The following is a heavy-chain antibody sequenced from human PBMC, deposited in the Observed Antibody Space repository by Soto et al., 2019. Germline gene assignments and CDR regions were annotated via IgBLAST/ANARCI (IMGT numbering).Heavy chain of an antibody. V-gene: IGHV4-61*01. CDR1: GDSVSTDRYF. CDR3: ARIVVGATVDL. CDR2: ISYTGDT. J-gene: IGHJ5*02. D-gene: IGHD1-26*01. Sequence: SETLSLTCSVSGDSVSTDRYFWTWIRQPPGKGLEWIAYISYTGDTNYNPSLKSRVAISIDTSRNQFSLTLTSVTAADTAVYFCARIVVGATVDLWGQGSLVTVSS.